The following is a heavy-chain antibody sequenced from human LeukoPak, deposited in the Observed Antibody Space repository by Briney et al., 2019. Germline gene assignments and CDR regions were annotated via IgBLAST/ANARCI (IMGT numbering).Heavy chain of an antibody. Sequence: SETLSLTCTVSGDSISSSLYYWGWIRQPPGKGLEWIGSIFYSGSTHTGSTYYTPSLKSRVTISVDTSKNQFSLKLSYVTAADTAVYYCARPGISVAGKIDYWGQGTLVTASS. V-gene: IGHV4-39*01. CDR2: IFYSGSTHTGST. D-gene: IGHD6-19*01. J-gene: IGHJ4*02. CDR3: ARPGISVAGKIDY. CDR1: GDSISSSLYY.